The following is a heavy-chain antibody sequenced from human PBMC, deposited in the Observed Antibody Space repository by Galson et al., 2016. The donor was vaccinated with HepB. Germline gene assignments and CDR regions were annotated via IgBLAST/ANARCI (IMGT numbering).Heavy chain of an antibody. V-gene: IGHV1-2*02. D-gene: IGHD4-17*01. CDR2: INPHSGAT. CDR1: GYTFTGYF. J-gene: IGHJ6*02. Sequence: SVKVSCKASGYTFTGYFFHWVRQAPGQGLEWMGWINPHSGATKYAQKFQGRVSMTRDTSINTAYMDLNSLESDDTAVYYCARDRGYGDYAADVRGQGTTVTVSS. CDR3: ARDRGYGDYAADV.